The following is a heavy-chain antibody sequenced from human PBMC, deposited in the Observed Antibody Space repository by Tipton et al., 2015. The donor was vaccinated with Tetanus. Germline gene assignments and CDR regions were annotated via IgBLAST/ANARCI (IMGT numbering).Heavy chain of an antibody. V-gene: IGHV3-33*01. Sequence: SGFALSGHAMHWVRQAPGKGLELVAIVWYDGGNKYYAESVKGRFTISKDNVRNTLSLQMNSLTVEDTAVYYCASGCAADRCRSLVNQYYFQYWGQGALVSVSS. CDR1: GFALSGHA. D-gene: IGHD1-14*01. J-gene: IGHJ4*02. CDR2: VWYDGGNK. CDR3: ASGCAADRCRSLVNQYYFQY.